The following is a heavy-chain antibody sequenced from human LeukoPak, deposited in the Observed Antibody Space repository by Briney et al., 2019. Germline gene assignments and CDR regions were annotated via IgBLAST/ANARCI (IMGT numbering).Heavy chain of an antibody. V-gene: IGHV4-34*01. CDR3: ARSVAATRYYYYYYMDV. J-gene: IGHJ6*03. Sequence: LETLSLTCAVYGGSFSGYYWSWIRQPPGKGLEWIGEINHSGSTNYNPSLKSRVTISVDTSKNQFSLKLSSVTAADTAVYYCARSVAATRYYYYYYMDVWGKGTTVTVSS. CDR1: GGSFSGYY. CDR2: INHSGST. D-gene: IGHD2-15*01.